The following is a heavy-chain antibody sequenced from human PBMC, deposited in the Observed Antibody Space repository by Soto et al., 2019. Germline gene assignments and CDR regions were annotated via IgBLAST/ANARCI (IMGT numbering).Heavy chain of an antibody. CDR3: ATIFGVVIDDAFDI. J-gene: IGHJ3*02. CDR2: ISAYNGNT. V-gene: IGHV1-18*01. D-gene: IGHD3-3*01. Sequence: ASGKVSCKASGYTFTSYGISWVRQAPGQGLEWMGWISAYNGNTNYAQKLQGRVTMTTDTSTSTAYMELRSLRSDDTAVYYCATIFGVVIDDAFDIWGQGTMVIVSS. CDR1: GYTFTSYG.